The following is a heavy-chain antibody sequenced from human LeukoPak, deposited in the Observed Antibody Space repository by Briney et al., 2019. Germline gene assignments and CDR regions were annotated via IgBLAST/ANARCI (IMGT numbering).Heavy chain of an antibody. CDR2: INGDGSEK. CDR3: ARGGVTHGSDV. V-gene: IGHV3-7*01. CDR1: EFTSSSYW. D-gene: IGHD2-21*02. J-gene: IGHJ3*01. Sequence: PGGSLRLSCVGSEFTSSSYWMRWVRQAPGKGLEWVANINGDGSEKYYVDSVRGRFTISKDNAKNSLYLQMNSLRAEDTAVYYCARGGVTHGSDVWGQGTMVTVSS.